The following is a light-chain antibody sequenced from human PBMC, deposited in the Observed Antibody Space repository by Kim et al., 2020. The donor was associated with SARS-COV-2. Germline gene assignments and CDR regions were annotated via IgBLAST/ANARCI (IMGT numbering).Light chain of an antibody. CDR3: QENNSAPWT. Sequence: ASVGDRVTLTCRASQDIYKSLAWYPQKPGKAPQVLIYAASTLQSGVPSSFSGSGSGTEFTLTIGSLQTEDVATYYCQENNSAPWTFGPGTKVDIK. V-gene: IGKV1-27*01. J-gene: IGKJ1*01. CDR1: QDIYKS. CDR2: AAS.